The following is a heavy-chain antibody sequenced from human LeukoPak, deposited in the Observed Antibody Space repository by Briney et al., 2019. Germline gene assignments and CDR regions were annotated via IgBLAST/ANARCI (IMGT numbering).Heavy chain of an antibody. CDR2: INHSGST. CDR3: ARFRATNYYDSSGKSELDY. V-gene: IGHV4-34*01. D-gene: IGHD3-22*01. J-gene: IGHJ4*02. CDR1: GGSFSDYF. Sequence: SETLSLNCAVYGGSFSDYFWSWIRQSPGKGLEWIGEINHSGSTKYNPSLKSRVAMSIDTSKNQFSLKLSSVTAADTAVYYCARFRATNYYDSSGKSELDYWGQGTLVTVSS.